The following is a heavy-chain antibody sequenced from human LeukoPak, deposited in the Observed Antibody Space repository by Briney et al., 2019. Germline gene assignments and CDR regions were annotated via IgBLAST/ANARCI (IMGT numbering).Heavy chain of an antibody. CDR3: ARTRSSWYSFATNYYYYYMDV. Sequence: SETLSLTCTVSGGSISGKYWSWIRQSPGKGLEWIGYIYYIGTTKYNPSLKSRVTISIDTSKNQFSLKLSSVTAADTAVYYCARTRSSWYSFATNYYYYYMDVWGKGTTVTVSS. V-gene: IGHV4-59*12. CDR1: GGSISGKY. D-gene: IGHD6-13*01. CDR2: IYYIGTT. J-gene: IGHJ6*03.